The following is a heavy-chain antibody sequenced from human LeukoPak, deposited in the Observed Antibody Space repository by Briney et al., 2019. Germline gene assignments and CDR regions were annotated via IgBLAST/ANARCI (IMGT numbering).Heavy chain of an antibody. CDR3: ARGRVSVGDASGWSG. D-gene: IGHD6-19*01. CDR1: GYTFTDYY. CDR2: VNLNSGGT. J-gene: IGHJ4*02. V-gene: IGHV1-2*02. Sequence: ASVKVSCKASGYTFTDYYMHWVRQAPGQGLEWMGWVNLNSGGTKYAEKLQGRVTMTRDTSISTAYTELSSLSSDDTAAYYCARGRVSVGDASGWSGWGQGTLVTVSS.